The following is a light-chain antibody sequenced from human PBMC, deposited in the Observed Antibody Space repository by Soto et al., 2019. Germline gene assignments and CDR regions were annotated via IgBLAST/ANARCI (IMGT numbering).Light chain of an antibody. J-gene: IGKJ1*01. V-gene: IGKV1-13*02. CDR3: QQFNSYPRT. Sequence: AIQLTQSPSSLSASVGDRVTITCRAGQVIASALAWYQQKPGKAPKLLIYVASTLESGVPSRFSGSGSGTDFTLTISSLQPVDSATYYCQQFNSYPRTFGQGTKVEIK. CDR1: QVIASA. CDR2: VAS.